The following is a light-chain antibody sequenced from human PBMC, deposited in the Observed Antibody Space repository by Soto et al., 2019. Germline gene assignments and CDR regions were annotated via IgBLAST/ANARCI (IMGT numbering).Light chain of an antibody. Sequence: EIVLTQSPATLSLSPGERATLSCRASQSVSSYLAWYKQKPSQAPRLLIYDASNRATGIPAKFSGSGSGTDFTLTISSLEPEDFAVYYCQQRSNWPPLWTFGQGTKV. V-gene: IGKV3-11*01. CDR2: DAS. J-gene: IGKJ1*01. CDR1: QSVSSY. CDR3: QQRSNWPPLWT.